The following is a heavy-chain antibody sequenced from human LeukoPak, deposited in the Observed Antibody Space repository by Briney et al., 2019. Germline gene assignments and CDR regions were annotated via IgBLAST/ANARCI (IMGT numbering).Heavy chain of an antibody. CDR3: ARTSGTVADY. J-gene: IGHJ4*02. Sequence: ASVKVPCKTSGYSFSTYGITWVRQAPGQGLEWMGWISTYNTNTNYAQKLQGRVTMTTDTSTSTAYMELRSLRSDDTAIYYCARTSGTVADYWGQGTLVTVSS. CDR1: GYSFSTYG. D-gene: IGHD4-23*01. CDR2: ISTYNTNT. V-gene: IGHV1-18*01.